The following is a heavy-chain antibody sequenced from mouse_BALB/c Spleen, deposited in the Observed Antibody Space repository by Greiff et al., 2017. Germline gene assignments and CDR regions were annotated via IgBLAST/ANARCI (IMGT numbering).Heavy chain of an antibody. CDR3: ARDDYRSPSWFAY. V-gene: IGHV3-6*02. CDR2: ISYDGSN. D-gene: IGHD2-14*01. Sequence: EVQLQESGPGLVKPSQSLSLTCSVTGYSITSGYYWNWIRQFPGNKLEWMGYISYDGSNNYNPSLKNRISITRDTSKNQFFLKLNSVTTEDTATYYCARDDYRSPSWFAYWGQGTLVTVSA. CDR1: GYSITSGYY. J-gene: IGHJ3*01.